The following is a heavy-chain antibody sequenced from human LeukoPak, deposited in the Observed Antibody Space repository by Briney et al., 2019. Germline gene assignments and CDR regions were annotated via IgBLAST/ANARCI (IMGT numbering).Heavy chain of an antibody. D-gene: IGHD2-2*01. CDR2: ISGSGGST. CDR3: AKDSWIVVVPAAYFDY. J-gene: IGHJ4*02. V-gene: IGHV3-23*01. CDR1: GFTFSSYA. Sequence: GGSLRLSCAASGFTFSSYAMSWVRQAPGKGLEWVSAISGSGGSTYYADSVKGRFTISRDNSKNTLYLQMNGLRAEDTAVYYCAKDSWIVVVPAAYFDYWGQRTLVTVSS.